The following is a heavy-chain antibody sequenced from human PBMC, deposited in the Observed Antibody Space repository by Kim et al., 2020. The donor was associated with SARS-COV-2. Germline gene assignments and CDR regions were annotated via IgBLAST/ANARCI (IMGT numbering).Heavy chain of an antibody. D-gene: IGHD2-15*01. Sequence: GGSLRLSCAASGFTFSSYSMNWVRQAPGKGLEWVSYISSSSSTIDYADSVKGRFTISRDNAKNSLYLQMNSLRDEDTAVYYCAREGGNGVVVVAATREDWFDPWGQGTLVTVSS. V-gene: IGHV3-48*02. CDR2: ISSSSSTI. CDR1: GFTFSSYS. J-gene: IGHJ5*02. CDR3: AREGGNGVVVVAATREDWFDP.